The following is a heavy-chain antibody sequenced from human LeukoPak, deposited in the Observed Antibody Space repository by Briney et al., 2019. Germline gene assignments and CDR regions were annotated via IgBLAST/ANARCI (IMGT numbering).Heavy chain of an antibody. D-gene: IGHD2-21*02. Sequence: SGGSLRLSCAASGFPFSAYAMSWVRQAPGKGLEWVSGVSGSGSTIYYADSVKGRFTISRDNSKSTLHLQMNSLRAEDTAVYYCARHQVTTSGFDIWGQGTLVTVSS. J-gene: IGHJ3*02. V-gene: IGHV3-23*01. CDR1: GFPFSAYA. CDR3: ARHQVTTSGFDI. CDR2: VSGSGSTI.